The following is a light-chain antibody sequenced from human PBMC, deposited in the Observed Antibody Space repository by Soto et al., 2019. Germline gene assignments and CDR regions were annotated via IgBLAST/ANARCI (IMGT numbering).Light chain of an antibody. CDR3: QQYNSYSWT. J-gene: IGKJ1*01. CDR1: QTISRR. V-gene: IGKV1-5*01. CDR2: DAS. Sequence: DIQLTQTPSTLSASVGDEVTITCRASQTISRRLAWYQQKPGRAPKILIYDASTLDSGVPSRFSGSGSGTEFTLTISSLQPDDFETDYCQQYNSYSWTFGQGTQVDIK.